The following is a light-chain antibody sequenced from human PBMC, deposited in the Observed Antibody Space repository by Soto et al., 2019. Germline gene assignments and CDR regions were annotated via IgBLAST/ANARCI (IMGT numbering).Light chain of an antibody. CDR1: QSISSY. J-gene: IGKJ2*01. CDR3: QQSYSTPPEKT. CDR2: ATS. V-gene: IGKV1-39*01. Sequence: DNQMTQSPSSLSASVGDRVTITCRTSQSISSYLNWYQQKPGKAPKFLIYATSSLQSGVPSRFSGSGSGTDFTLTISSLQPEDFATYYCQQSYSTPPEKTFGQGTKLEIK.